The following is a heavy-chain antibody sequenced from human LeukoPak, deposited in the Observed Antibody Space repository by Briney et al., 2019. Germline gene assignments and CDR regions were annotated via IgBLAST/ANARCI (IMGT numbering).Heavy chain of an antibody. CDR1: GFTFSNAW. V-gene: IGHV3-15*01. CDR2: IKSKTDGGTT. J-gene: IGHJ4*02. D-gene: IGHD4-17*01. Sequence: PGGSLRLSCAASGFTFSNAWMSWVRQAPGKGLEWVGRIKSKTDGGTTDYAAPVKGRFTISRDDSKNTLYLQMNSLKTEDTAVYYCTTVSYGDYVALDYWGQGTLVTVSS. CDR3: TTVSYGDYVALDY.